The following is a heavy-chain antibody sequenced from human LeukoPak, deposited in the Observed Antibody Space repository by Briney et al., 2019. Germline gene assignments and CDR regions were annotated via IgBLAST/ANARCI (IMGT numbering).Heavy chain of an antibody. CDR2: IYYSGST. V-gene: IGHV4-59*01. D-gene: IGHD6-13*01. J-gene: IGHJ6*03. Sequence: SETLSLTCTVSGGSISSYYWSWLRQPPGKGLEWIGYIYYSGSTNYNPSLKSRVTISVDTSKNQFSLKLSSVTAADTAVYYCARGYSSSWSQIYNYYYYYMDVWGKGTTVTVSS. CDR1: GGSISSYY. CDR3: ARGYSSSWSQIYNYYYYYMDV.